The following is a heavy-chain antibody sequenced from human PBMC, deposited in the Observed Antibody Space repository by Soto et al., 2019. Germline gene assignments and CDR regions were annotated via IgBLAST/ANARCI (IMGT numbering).Heavy chain of an antibody. V-gene: IGHV4-39*01. J-gene: IGHJ4*02. CDR2: IYYSGST. D-gene: IGHD3-10*01. CDR1: GGSISSSSYY. Sequence: SETLSLTCTVSGGSISSSSYYWGWIRQPPGKGLEWIGSIYYSGSTYYNPSLKSRVTISVDTSKNQFSLKLSSVTAADTAVYYCARGDYYGSGSYYDVFDYWDQGTLVTVSS. CDR3: ARGDYYGSGSYYDVFDY.